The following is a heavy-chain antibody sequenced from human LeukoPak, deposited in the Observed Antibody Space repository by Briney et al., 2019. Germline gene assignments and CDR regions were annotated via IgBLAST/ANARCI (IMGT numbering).Heavy chain of an antibody. Sequence: GSLRLSCAASGFTFSDYYMSWIRQPPGKGLEWIGEINHSGSINYNPSLKSRVTISGDTSKNQFSLKLSSVTAADTAVYFCARVGYSYVINDWSRTGLGAYATKYYYHMDVWGKGTTVTVSS. CDR2: INHSGSI. D-gene: IGHD5-18*01. J-gene: IGHJ6*03. CDR1: GFTFSDYY. V-gene: IGHV4-34*01. CDR3: ARVGYSYVINDWSRTGLGAYATKYYYHMDV.